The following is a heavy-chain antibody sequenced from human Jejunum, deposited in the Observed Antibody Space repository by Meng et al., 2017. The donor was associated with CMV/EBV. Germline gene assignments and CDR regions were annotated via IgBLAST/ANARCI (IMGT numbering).Heavy chain of an antibody. D-gene: IGHD5-12*01. CDR1: FRTYG. CDR3: VRGDSGYDLTVFDV. V-gene: IGHV3-21*01. CDR2: ISTSSSFI. Sequence: FRTYGVHWVRQAPGKGLEWFSCISTSSSFIHYADSIKDRFVISRDNAKNSLYLQMDSLRAEDTAVYYCVRGDSGYDLTVFDVWGQGTMVTVSS. J-gene: IGHJ3*01.